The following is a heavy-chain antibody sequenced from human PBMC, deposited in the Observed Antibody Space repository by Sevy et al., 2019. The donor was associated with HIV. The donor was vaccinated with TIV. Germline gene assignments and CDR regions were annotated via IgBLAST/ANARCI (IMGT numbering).Heavy chain of an antibody. J-gene: IGHJ4*01. V-gene: IGHV3-7*03. CDR1: GFTFNNFW. D-gene: IGHD3-10*01. CDR3: ARGGGGGYFDY. CDR2: IKPDGSES. Sequence: GGSLRLSCVASGFTFNNFWMAWVRQAPGKGLEWFANIKPDGSESNHVGSVKGRFTISRDNAKNSLYLQMNSLTAEDTGVYYCARGGGGGYFDYWGQGTLVTVSS.